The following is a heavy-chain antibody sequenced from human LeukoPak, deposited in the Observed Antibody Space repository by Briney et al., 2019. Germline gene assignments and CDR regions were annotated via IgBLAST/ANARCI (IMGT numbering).Heavy chain of an antibody. Sequence: TGGSLRLSCAASGFTFSSYSMNWVRQAPGKGLEWVSSISSSSSYIYYADSVKGRFTISRDNAKNSLYLQMNSLRAEDTAVYYRARQGGDSGYDHYFDYWGQGTLVTVSS. J-gene: IGHJ4*02. CDR2: ISSSSSYI. D-gene: IGHD5-12*01. CDR1: GFTFSSYS. CDR3: ARQGGDSGYDHYFDY. V-gene: IGHV3-21*01.